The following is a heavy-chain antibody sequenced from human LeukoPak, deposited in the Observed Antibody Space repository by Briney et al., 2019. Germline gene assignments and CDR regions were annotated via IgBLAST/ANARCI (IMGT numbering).Heavy chain of an antibody. CDR1: GGSISSYY. D-gene: IGHD6-13*01. Sequence: PSETLSLTCTVSGGSISSYYWSWIRQPPGKGLEWIGYIHYSGITNYNPSLKSRVTTSVDTSKNHFSLKLSSVTAADTAVYYCAGDIAGMDVWGQGTTVTVSS. CDR2: IHYSGIT. V-gene: IGHV4-59*01. CDR3: AGDIAGMDV. J-gene: IGHJ6*02.